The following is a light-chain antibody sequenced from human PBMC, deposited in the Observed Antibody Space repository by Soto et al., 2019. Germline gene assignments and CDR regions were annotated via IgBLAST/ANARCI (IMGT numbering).Light chain of an antibody. CDR2: DAP. CDR1: QSISRW. V-gene: IGKV1-5*01. Sequence: DIQMTRSPSTLSASVGDRVTITCRASQSISRWLAWYQQKPGTAPKVLIYDAPSLQSGVPSRFSGSGSGTEFTLTISSLQPEDFAIYYCQQYNSYSPWTFGRGTKVDIK. J-gene: IGKJ1*01. CDR3: QQYNSYSPWT.